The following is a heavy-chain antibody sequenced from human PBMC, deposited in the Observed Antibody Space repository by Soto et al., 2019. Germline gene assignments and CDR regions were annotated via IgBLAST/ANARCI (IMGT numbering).Heavy chain of an antibody. CDR1: GFTVSSNY. CDR3: ARAVRFLEWFNPTYYFDY. Sequence: GGSLRLSCADSGFTVSSNYMSWVRQAPGKELEWVSVIYSGGSTYYADSVKGRFTISRDNSKNTLYLQMNSLRAEDTAVYYCARAVRFLEWFNPTYYFDYWGQGTLVTVSS. CDR2: IYSGGST. J-gene: IGHJ4*02. V-gene: IGHV3-66*01. D-gene: IGHD3-3*01.